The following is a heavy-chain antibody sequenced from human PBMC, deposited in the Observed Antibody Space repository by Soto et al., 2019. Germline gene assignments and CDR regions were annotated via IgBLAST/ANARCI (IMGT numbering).Heavy chain of an antibody. D-gene: IGHD3-16*02. Sequence: ESLKISCKVSGYSFTNYWIGWVRQMPGKGLEWMGTIYPGDSDTKYSPSFRGQVTISADNSISTAYLQWSSLKASDTAMYYCARPTTASLYFDYWGQGTLVTVSS. CDR2: IYPGDSDT. V-gene: IGHV5-51*01. CDR1: GYSFTNYW. J-gene: IGHJ4*02. CDR3: ARPTTASLYFDY.